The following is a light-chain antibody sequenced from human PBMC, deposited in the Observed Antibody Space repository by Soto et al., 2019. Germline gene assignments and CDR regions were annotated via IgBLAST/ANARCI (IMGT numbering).Light chain of an antibody. V-gene: IGKV3-15*01. J-gene: IGKJ2*01. CDR2: GAS. CDR1: QSVSSN. CDR3: QQYNNWPPMYT. Sequence: EIVMTQSPATLSVSPGERATLSCRASQSVSSNLAWYPQKPGQAPRLLIYGASTRATGIPARFSGSGSGTDFTLTISSLQSEDFAVYYCQQYNNWPPMYTFGQGTKLEIK.